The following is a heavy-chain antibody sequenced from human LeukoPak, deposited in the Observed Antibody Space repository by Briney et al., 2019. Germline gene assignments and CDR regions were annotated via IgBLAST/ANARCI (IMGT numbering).Heavy chain of an antibody. CDR2: IYYSGST. D-gene: IGHD5-18*01. CDR1: GGSISSSSYY. Sequence: SETLSLTCTVSGGSISSSSYYWGWIRQPPGKGLEWFGSIYYSGSTYYNPSLKSRVTISVDTSKNQFSLKLSSVTAADTAVYYCAREPVDTAMVTNAPFDYWGQGTLVTVSS. CDR3: AREPVDTAMVTNAPFDY. V-gene: IGHV4-39*07. J-gene: IGHJ4*02.